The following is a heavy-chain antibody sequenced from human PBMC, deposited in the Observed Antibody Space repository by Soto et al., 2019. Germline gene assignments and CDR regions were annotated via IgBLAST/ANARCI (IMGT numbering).Heavy chain of an antibody. V-gene: IGHV4-30-2*06. Sequence: PSETLSLTCTVSGASLSRGTDSFSCIRQSPGKAPEWIGFIYNSGDTYYNPSLKSRLTLSVDRSRNQFSVKLTSVTAADTAVYFCARDYRTSAGRHFDYWGQGILVTVSS. CDR1: GASLSRGTDS. J-gene: IGHJ4*02. D-gene: IGHD3-16*02. CDR2: IYNSGDT. CDR3: ARDYRTSAGRHFDY.